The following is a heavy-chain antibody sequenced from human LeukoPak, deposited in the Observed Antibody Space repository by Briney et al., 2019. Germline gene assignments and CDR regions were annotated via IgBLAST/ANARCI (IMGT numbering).Heavy chain of an antibody. CDR2: INISGGTI. D-gene: IGHD3-10*01. J-gene: IGHJ4*02. CDR3: ARVMVRGLKATDY. V-gene: IGHV3-48*03. Sequence: GGSLRLSCAASGFTFSRFEMNWVRQAPGKGLEWVLYINISGGTIYYADSVKGRFTISRDNAKNSLYLQMNSLRAEDTAVYYCARVMVRGLKATDYWGQGTLVTVSS. CDR1: GFTFSRFE.